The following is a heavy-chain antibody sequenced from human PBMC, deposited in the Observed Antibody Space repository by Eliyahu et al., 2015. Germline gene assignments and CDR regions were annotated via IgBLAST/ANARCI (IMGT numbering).Heavy chain of an antibody. V-gene: IGHV3-7*01. CDR2: IKEDGSDK. J-gene: IGHJ4*02. D-gene: IGHD4-17*01. CDR1: GFMFNXHW. Sequence: EVQLEESGGGLVQPGGSLRLSCAAXGFMFNXHWMTWVRQAPGRGLEWVANIKEDGSDKYHADSVKGRFTISRDNAHNLLFLQMNSLRVEDTAVYYCARLGDLRRPENRLDFWGQGTLVTVSS. CDR3: ARLGDLRRPENRLDF.